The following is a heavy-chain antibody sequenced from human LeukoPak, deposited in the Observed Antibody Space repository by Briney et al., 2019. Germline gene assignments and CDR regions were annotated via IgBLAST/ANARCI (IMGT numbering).Heavy chain of an antibody. CDR2: IQYDGSTT. V-gene: IGHV3-74*01. J-gene: IGHJ3*02. D-gene: IGHD2-2*01. CDR3: ARALVVGVTLNALDI. Sequence: QSGGSLRLSCAASGFTFSSSWMHWVRQAPGKGLVWVARIQYDGSTTNYADSVKGRFTISRDNAKKTLYVQMNSLRAEDTAVYYCARALVVGVTLNALDIWGQGTMVTVSS. CDR1: GFTFSSSW.